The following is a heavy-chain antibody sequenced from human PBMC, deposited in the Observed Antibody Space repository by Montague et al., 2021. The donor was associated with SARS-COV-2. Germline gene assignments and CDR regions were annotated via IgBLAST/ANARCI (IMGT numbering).Heavy chain of an antibody. J-gene: IGHJ6*02. Sequence: SETLSLTCTVSGGSISRYYWSWIRQPAGKGLEWIGCIYTSGSTNYNPSLKSRVTMPVDTPKNQFSLRLSSVTAADTAVYYCARVAWLGEKATAREYYGMDAWGQGTTVTVSS. D-gene: IGHD3-10*01. CDR2: IYTSGST. V-gene: IGHV4-4*07. CDR1: GGSISRYY. CDR3: ARVAWLGEKATAREYYGMDA.